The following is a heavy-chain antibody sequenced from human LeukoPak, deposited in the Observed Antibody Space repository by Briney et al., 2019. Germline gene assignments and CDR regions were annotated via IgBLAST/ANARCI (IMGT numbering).Heavy chain of an antibody. V-gene: IGHV4-59*08. CDR2: IYSSGST. D-gene: IGHD7-27*01. Sequence: SETLSLTCSVSGGSISNYFWTWIRQPPGKGLEWIGYIYSSGSTYYNPSLKSRVTISVDTSKNRFSLKPSTVTAADTAAYYCARRPTGDPKFDYWGQGTLVTVSS. J-gene: IGHJ4*02. CDR1: GGSISNYF. CDR3: ARRPTGDPKFDY.